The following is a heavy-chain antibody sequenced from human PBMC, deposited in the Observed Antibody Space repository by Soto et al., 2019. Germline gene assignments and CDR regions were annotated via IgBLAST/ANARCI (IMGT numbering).Heavy chain of an antibody. CDR2: FSGTGGYT. J-gene: IGHJ4*02. D-gene: IGHD6-19*01. CDR1: GFTLSSYA. Sequence: HPGGSLRLSCAASGFTLSSYAMSWVRQAPGKGLEWVSTFSGTGGYTYYADPVKGRFTISRDDSKNTLFLHMNSLRAADTAVYYCAKSPRPYTSGLPDYFDYWGQGALVTVSS. CDR3: AKSPRPYTSGLPDYFDY. V-gene: IGHV3-23*01.